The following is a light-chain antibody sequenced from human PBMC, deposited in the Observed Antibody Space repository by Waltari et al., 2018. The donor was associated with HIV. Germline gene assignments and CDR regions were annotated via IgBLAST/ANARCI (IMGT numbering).Light chain of an antibody. CDR1: KLGDKN. CDR3: QAWDSSTAQ. Sequence: SYALTQPLSVSVSPGQTASITCSGDKLGDKNACWYQQRPGQSPLLVISQDPKRPSGIPERFAGPNSGTTATLTIRETQAMDDADYYCQAWDSSTAQFGGGTKLTVL. J-gene: IGLJ2*01. V-gene: IGLV3-1*01. CDR2: QDP.